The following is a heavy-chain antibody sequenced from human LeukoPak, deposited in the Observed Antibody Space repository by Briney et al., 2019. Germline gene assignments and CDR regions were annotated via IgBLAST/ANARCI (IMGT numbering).Heavy chain of an antibody. CDR2: IIPIFGTA. V-gene: IGHV1-69*13. CDR3: ASQPSYYYDSSGYLDY. D-gene: IGHD3-22*01. Sequence: SVKVSCKASNYTFTSYGLSWVRQAPGQGLEWMGGIIPIFGTANYAQKFQGRVTITADESTSTAYMELSSLRSEDTAVYYCASQPSYYYDSSGYLDYWGQGTLVTVSS. CDR1: NYTFTSYG. J-gene: IGHJ4*02.